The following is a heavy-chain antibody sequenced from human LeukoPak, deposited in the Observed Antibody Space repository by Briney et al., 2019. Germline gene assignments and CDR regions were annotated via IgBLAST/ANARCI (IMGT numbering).Heavy chain of an antibody. J-gene: IGHJ4*02. Sequence: SETLSLTCAVYGGSFSGYYWSWIRQPPGKGLEWIGEINHSGSTNYNPSLKSRVTISVDTSKNQFSLKLSSVTAADTAVYYCASPGGGPTDYWGQGTLVTVSS. CDR3: ASPGGGPTDY. CDR2: INHSGST. CDR1: GGSFSGYY. V-gene: IGHV4-34*01. D-gene: IGHD3-16*01.